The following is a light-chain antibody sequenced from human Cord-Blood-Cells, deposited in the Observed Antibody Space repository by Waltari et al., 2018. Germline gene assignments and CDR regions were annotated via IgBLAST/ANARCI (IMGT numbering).Light chain of an antibody. CDR3: QQRSNWPPS. Sequence: EIVLTQSPAPMSLSPGARVTLSCRASQSVRSYLAWYQQKPGKAHRLLNYDASNRATGIPARFSGSGSGTDFTLTISSLEPEDFAVYYCQQRSNWPPSFGPGTKVDIK. J-gene: IGKJ3*01. CDR1: QSVRSY. V-gene: IGKV3-11*01. CDR2: DAS.